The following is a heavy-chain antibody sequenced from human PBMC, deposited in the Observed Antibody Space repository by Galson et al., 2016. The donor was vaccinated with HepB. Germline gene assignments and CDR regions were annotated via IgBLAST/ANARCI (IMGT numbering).Heavy chain of an antibody. V-gene: IGHV4-59*01. CDR2: IYHTGNT. CDR1: GASIRAYY. Sequence: SETLSLTCTVSGASIRAYYWSWIRQPPGKGLEWIGCIYHTGNTNYNPSLKSRFTISVDTTKNQVSLQLTSVTAADTAVYYCARTVMTSVTTSLDYWGQGTLVTVSS. D-gene: IGHD4-17*01. CDR3: ARTVMTSVTTSLDY. J-gene: IGHJ4*02.